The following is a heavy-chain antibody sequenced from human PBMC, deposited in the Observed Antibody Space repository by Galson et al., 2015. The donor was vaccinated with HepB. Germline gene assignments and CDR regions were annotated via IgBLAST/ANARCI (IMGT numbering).Heavy chain of an antibody. J-gene: IGHJ6*03. V-gene: IGHV3-30-3*01. Sequence: SLRLSCAASRFSFSNYNMHWVRQAPGKGLDWVAVISNDGSKKYYTDSVKGRFTISRDNYKNTFYLQMSSLRVEDTAVYYCARGPYCSRTNCYSYYYYYYMDVWGKGTTVTVSS. CDR1: RFSFSNYN. CDR3: ARGPYCSRTNCYSYYYYYYMDV. CDR2: ISNDGSKK. D-gene: IGHD2-2*02.